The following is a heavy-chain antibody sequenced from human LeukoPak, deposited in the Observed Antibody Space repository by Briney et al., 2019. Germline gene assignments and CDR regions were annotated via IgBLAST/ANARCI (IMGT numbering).Heavy chain of an antibody. CDR2: IYTSGST. CDR3: ARYCSSSSCPPPRDAFDI. Sequence: SQTLSLTCTVSGDSISGGSYYWSWIRQPAGNGLEWIGRIYTSGSTDYNPSLKSRATISVDTSNTQFSLILSSVTAADTAVYYCARYCSSSSCPPPRDAFDIWGQGTIVTVSS. D-gene: IGHD2-2*01. J-gene: IGHJ3*02. CDR1: GDSISGGSYY. V-gene: IGHV4-61*02.